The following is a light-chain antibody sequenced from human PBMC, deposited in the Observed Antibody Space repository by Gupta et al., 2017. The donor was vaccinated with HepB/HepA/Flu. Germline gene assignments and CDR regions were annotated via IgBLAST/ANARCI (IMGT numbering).Light chain of an antibody. CDR1: QGISSW. CDR2: AAF. CDR3: QQTYSFPWT. J-gene: IGKJ1*01. Sequence: DIQMPQSPSSVSTSVGERVTITCRASQGISSWLAWYQQKPGKAPHLLIYAAFRLQSGGPSRFSGSGSGTDVTLTISSLQPEDVATDYCQQTYSFPWTFGQGTKVEIK. V-gene: IGKV1-12*02.